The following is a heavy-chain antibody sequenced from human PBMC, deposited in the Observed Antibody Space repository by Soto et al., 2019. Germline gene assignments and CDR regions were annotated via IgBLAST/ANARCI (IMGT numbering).Heavy chain of an antibody. CDR1: GGSISSGDYY. Sequence: SETLSLTCTVSGGSISSGDYYWSWIRQPPGKGLEWIGYIYYSGSTNYNPSLKSRVTISVDTSKNQFSLKLSSVTAADTAVYYCARRGGYCSGGSCSWFDPWGQGTLVTVSS. J-gene: IGHJ5*02. CDR2: IYYSGST. V-gene: IGHV4-61*08. CDR3: ARRGGYCSGGSCSWFDP. D-gene: IGHD2-15*01.